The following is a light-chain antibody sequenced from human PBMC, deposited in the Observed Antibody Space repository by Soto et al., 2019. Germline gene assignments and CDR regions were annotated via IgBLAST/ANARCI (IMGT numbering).Light chain of an antibody. CDR3: QSYNSAPRT. J-gene: IGKJ1*01. CDR1: QGITNS. CDR2: GAS. V-gene: IGKV1-27*01. Sequence: DIQMTQSPSSLSASVGDRVSITCRASQGITNSLAWYQHKPGTTPKLLIHGASTLQSGVPSRFSGTGSGTDFTLTLSSLQPEDVATYYCQSYNSAPRTFGQGTKVEI.